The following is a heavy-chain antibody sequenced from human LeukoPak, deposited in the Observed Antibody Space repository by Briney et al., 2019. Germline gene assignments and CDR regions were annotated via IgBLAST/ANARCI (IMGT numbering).Heavy chain of an antibody. CDR1: GGSISSYY. D-gene: IGHD3-10*01. Sequence: SETLSLTCTVSGGSISSYYWSWIRQPAGKGLEWIGRIYTRGSTNYNPSLKSRVTISVDTSRNQFSLKLSSVTAADTAVYYCARDLRAYYGSGSYLDYWGQGTLVTVSS. CDR2: IYTRGST. J-gene: IGHJ4*02. V-gene: IGHV4-4*07. CDR3: ARDLRAYYGSGSYLDY.